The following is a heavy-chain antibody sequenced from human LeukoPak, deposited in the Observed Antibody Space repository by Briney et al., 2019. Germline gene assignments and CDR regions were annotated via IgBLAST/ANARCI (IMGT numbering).Heavy chain of an antibody. V-gene: IGHV3-15*01. J-gene: IGHJ4*02. CDR1: GFTFSNAW. CDR2: IKSKTDGGTT. Sequence: GGSLRLSCAASGFTFSNAWMSWVRQAPGKGLEWVGRIKSKTDGGTTDYAAPVKGRFTISRDDSKNTLYLQMNSLKTEDTAVYYCTTDYGFSSSWYKRSRGYFDYWGQGTLVTVSS. D-gene: IGHD6-13*01. CDR3: TTDYGFSSSWYKRSRGYFDY.